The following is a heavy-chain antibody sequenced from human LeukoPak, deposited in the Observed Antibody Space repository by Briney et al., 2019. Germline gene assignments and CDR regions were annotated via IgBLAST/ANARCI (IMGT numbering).Heavy chain of an antibody. CDR1: GFTFSSYA. CDR2: IRYDGTNK. V-gene: IGHV3-30*02. J-gene: IGHJ4*02. Sequence: PGGSLRLSCAASGFTFSSYAMNWVRQAPGTGLEWVAFIRYDGTNKYYADSVKGRFTISRDNSKNILYVQMNRLRVEDTAVYYCAGPSSSGVGYWGQGTQVTVSS. D-gene: IGHD6-6*01. CDR3: AGPSSSGVGY.